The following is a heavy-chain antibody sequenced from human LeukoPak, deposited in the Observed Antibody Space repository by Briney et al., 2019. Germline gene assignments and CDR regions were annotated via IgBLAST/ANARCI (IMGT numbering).Heavy chain of an antibody. CDR3: AKDHLLCTSTSCYIDYFDS. Sequence: GGSLRLSCETSGFTFTNYAMSWVRQAPGKGLEGVSAFTGRPGRTYYADPVRGRFTISRDTSTNTLFLEMSSLRVEDTAIYFCAKDHLLCTSTSCYIDYFDSWGQGTLVTVSS. V-gene: IGHV3-23*01. J-gene: IGHJ4*02. CDR1: GFTFTNYA. D-gene: IGHD2-2*02. CDR2: FTGRPGRT.